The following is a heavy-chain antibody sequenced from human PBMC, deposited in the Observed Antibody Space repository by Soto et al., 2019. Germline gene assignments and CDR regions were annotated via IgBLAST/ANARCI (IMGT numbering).Heavy chain of an antibody. J-gene: IGHJ6*02. D-gene: IGHD2-15*01. Sequence: QITLKESGPTLVKPTQTLTLTCTFSGFSLSTSGVGVAWIRQPPGKALEWLALIYWDDDKCYRPSLESRLTXXXXXXXXXXXXXXXXXXXXXXXXXXXXXXXXXXATCYWFSFSGMDVWGQGTKVTVSS. CDR3: XXXXXXXATCYWFSFSGMDV. CDR2: IYWDDDK. CDR1: GFSLSTSGVG. V-gene: IGHV2-5*02.